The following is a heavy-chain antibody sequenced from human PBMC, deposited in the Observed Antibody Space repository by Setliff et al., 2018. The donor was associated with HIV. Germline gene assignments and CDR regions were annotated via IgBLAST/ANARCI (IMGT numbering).Heavy chain of an antibody. V-gene: IGHV4-4*08. CDR2: VYHIGTT. J-gene: IGHJ4*02. Sequence: SETLSLTCTVSGGSISNYYWSWIRQPPGRGLEWIGYVYHIGTTNYNASFNSRLTISADMSKNQFSLKLSSVTAADTAVYYCARRHNDYSLYYFDSWGQGTLVTVSS. D-gene: IGHD5-12*01. CDR3: ARRHNDYSLYYFDS. CDR1: GGSISNYY.